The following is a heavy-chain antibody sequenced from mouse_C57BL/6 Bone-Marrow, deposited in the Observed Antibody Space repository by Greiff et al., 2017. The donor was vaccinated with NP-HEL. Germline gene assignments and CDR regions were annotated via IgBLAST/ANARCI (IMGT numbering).Heavy chain of an antibody. CDR2: IFPSDSET. CDR3: ARYGIYLSLFDF. D-gene: IGHD2-1*01. V-gene: IGHV1-61*01. J-gene: IGHJ2*01. Sequence: LVESGAELVRPGSSVKLSCKASGYTFTNYWLDWVKQRPGHGLEWIGNIFPSDSETHYNQKFKDKATLTVDISSNTAYLQLSSLTSEDSAVYYCARYGIYLSLFDFWGQGTTPTVSS. CDR1: GYTFTNYW.